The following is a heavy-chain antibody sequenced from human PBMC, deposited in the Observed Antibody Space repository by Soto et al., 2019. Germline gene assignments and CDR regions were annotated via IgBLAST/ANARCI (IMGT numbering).Heavy chain of an antibody. CDR1: GFTFSSYG. D-gene: IGHD6-6*01. CDR2: ISYDGSNK. V-gene: IGHV3-30*18. CDR3: AKARELLAALLAYYYYGMDV. Sequence: PGGSLRLSCAASGFTFSSYGMHWVRQAPGKGLEWVAVISYDGSNKYYADSVKGRFTISRDNSKNTLYLQMNSLRAEDTAVYYCAKARELLAALLAYYYYGMDVWGQGTTVTVSS. J-gene: IGHJ6*02.